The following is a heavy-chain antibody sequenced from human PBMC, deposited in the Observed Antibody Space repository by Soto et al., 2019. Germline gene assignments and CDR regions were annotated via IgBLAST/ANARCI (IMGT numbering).Heavy chain of an antibody. D-gene: IGHD3-3*01. CDR2: IYYSGST. CDR1: RGSISSYY. Sequence: PSETLSLTCTVSRGSISSYYWSWIRQPPGKGLEWIGYIYYSGSTNYNPSLKSRVTISADTSKNQFSLKLSSVTAADTAVYYCARGEYYDFWSGYSNYYYYYMDVWGKGTTVTVSS. J-gene: IGHJ6*03. V-gene: IGHV4-59*01. CDR3: ARGEYYDFWSGYSNYYYYYMDV.